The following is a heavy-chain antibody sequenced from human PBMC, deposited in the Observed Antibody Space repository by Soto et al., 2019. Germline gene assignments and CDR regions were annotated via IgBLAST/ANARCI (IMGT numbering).Heavy chain of an antibody. CDR1: GFTFSSYG. CDR2: ISYDGSNK. CDR3: AKDALPLWAPYYFDY. D-gene: IGHD3-10*01. Sequence: QVQLVESGGGVVQPGRSLRLSCAASGFTFSSYGMHWVRQAPGKGLEWVAVISYDGSNKYYADSVKGRFTISRDNSKNTLYLQMNSLRAEDTAVYYCAKDALPLWAPYYFDYWGQGTLVTVSS. V-gene: IGHV3-30*18. J-gene: IGHJ4*02.